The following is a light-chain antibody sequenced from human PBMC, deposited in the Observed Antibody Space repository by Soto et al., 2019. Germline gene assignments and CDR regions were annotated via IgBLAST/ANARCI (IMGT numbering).Light chain of an antibody. CDR3: PQYGRGHQQT. V-gene: IGKV3-20*01. Sequence: EIPMTRSPSTXSLFVGHTATRPRRVSQSVSSSYFAWYKQKPGKAQXLXXXGASSRDTGIPDRISGSGSGTALTLPISSRQREDFGPYYCPQYGRGHQQTFGEGTKV. J-gene: IGKJ1*01. CDR1: QSVSSSY. CDR2: GAS.